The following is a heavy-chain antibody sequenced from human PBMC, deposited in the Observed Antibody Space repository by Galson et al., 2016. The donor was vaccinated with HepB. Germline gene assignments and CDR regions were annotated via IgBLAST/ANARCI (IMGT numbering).Heavy chain of an antibody. CDR2: ISSGGST. D-gene: IGHD1-20*01. V-gene: IGHV3-53*01. CDR3: ASMTGTTPGGY. CDR1: GFTVSNTY. J-gene: IGHJ4*02. Sequence: SLRLSCAASGFTVSNTYMSWVRQAPGKGLEWVSLISSGGSTYYADSGKGRFTISRDNSKHTPYLQMNSLRAEDTAVYYCASMTGTTPGGYWGQGTLVTVSS.